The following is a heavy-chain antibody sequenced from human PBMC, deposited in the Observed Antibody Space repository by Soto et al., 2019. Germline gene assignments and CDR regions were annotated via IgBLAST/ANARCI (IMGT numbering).Heavy chain of an antibody. CDR3: ARDAGWGYSYGVPFDY. D-gene: IGHD5-18*01. CDR2: ISAYNGNT. CDR1: CYTFTSYG. Sequence: SVKVSCKASCYTFTSYGISLLRQAPGQGLEWMGWISAYNGNTNYAQKLQGRVTMTTDTSTSTAYMELRSLRSDDTAVYYCARDAGWGYSYGVPFDYWGQGTLVTVSS. V-gene: IGHV1-18*04. J-gene: IGHJ4*02.